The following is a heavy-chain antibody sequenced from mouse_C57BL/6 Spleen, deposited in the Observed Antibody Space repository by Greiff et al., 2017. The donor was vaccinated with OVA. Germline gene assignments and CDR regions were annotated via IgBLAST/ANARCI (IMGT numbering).Heavy chain of an antibody. Sequence: EVKLVESGGDLVKPGGSLKLSCAASGFTFSSYGMSWVRQTPDKRLEWVATISSGGSYTYYPDSVKGRFTISRDNAKNTLYLQMSSLKSEDTAMYYCARRGYGNFPMDYWGQGTSVTVSS. V-gene: IGHV5-6*01. CDR3: ARRGYGNFPMDY. J-gene: IGHJ4*01. D-gene: IGHD2-1*01. CDR2: ISSGGSYT. CDR1: GFTFSSYG.